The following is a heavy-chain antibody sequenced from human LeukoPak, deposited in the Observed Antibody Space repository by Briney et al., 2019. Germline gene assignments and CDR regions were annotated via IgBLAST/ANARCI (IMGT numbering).Heavy chain of an antibody. D-gene: IGHD3-10*01. CDR2: INSDGSNT. CDR3: ASGVSIWLGNAFDF. J-gene: IGHJ3*01. V-gene: IGHV3-74*01. Sequence: GGSLRLSCAASGFTFNTYWMHWARQDPGKGLVWVSRINSDGSNTIYTDSVKGRFTISRDNAKNTLYLQMNSLRPEDTAVYYCASGVSIWLGNAFDFWGQGTMVTVSS. CDR1: GFTFNTYW.